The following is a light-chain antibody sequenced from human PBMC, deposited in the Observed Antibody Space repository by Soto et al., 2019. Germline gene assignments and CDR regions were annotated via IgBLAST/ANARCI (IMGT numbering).Light chain of an antibody. J-gene: IGLJ1*01. CDR2: EGS. Sequence: QSVLTQPAAVSGSPGQSITISCTGSSSDVGNDNLVSWYQQHPGKAPKLMIHEGSKRPSGVSNRFSGSKSGNAASLTISGLQSEDEADYCCCAYAGSSTECVFGTGTKVTVL. CDR1: SSDVGNDNL. V-gene: IGLV2-23*01. CDR3: CAYAGSSTECV.